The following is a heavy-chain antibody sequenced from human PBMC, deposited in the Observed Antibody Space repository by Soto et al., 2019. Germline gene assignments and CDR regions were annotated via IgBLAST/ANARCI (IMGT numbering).Heavy chain of an antibody. CDR2: IYYSGST. CDR3: ARERGGYCSGGSCYRDGYYYYYGMDV. CDR1: GGSISSGDYY. V-gene: IGHV4-30-4*01. J-gene: IGHJ6*02. D-gene: IGHD2-15*01. Sequence: QVQLQESGPGLVKPSQTLSLTCTVSGGSISSGDYYWSWIRQPPGKGLEWIGYIYYSGSTYYNPSLKCRVTISVDTSKNQFSLKLSSVTAADTAVYYCARERGGYCSGGSCYRDGYYYYYGMDVWGQGTTVTVSS.